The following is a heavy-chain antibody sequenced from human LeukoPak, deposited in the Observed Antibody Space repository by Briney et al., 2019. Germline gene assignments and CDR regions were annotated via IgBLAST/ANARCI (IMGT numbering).Heavy chain of an antibody. Sequence: SETPSLTCTVSGGSISSSSYYWGWIRQPPGKGLEWIGSIYYSGSTYYNPSLKSRVTISVDTSKNQFSLKLSSVTAADTAVYYCARQPPYCGGDCPHPNDAFDIWGQGTMVTVSS. D-gene: IGHD2-21*02. CDR3: ARQPPYCGGDCPHPNDAFDI. V-gene: IGHV4-39*01. CDR2: IYYSGST. CDR1: GGSISSSSYY. J-gene: IGHJ3*02.